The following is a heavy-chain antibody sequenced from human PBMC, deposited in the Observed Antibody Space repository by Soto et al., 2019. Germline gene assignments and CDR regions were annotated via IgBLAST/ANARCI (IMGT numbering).Heavy chain of an antibody. CDR2: ISGSGGST. CDR3: AKDTYRGSLNYFDY. CDR1: GFTFSSYA. D-gene: IGHD5-12*01. V-gene: IGHV3-23*01. Sequence: GALRLSCAASGFTFSSYAMSWVRQAPGKGLEWVSAISGSGGSTYYADSVKGRFTISRDNSKNTLYLQMNSLRAEDTAVYYCAKDTYRGSLNYFDYWGQGTLVTVSS. J-gene: IGHJ4*02.